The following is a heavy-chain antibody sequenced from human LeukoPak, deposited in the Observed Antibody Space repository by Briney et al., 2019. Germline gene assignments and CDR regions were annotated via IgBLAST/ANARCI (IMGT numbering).Heavy chain of an antibody. V-gene: IGHV3-48*01. CDR3: ASQYSGYAY. CDR1: GFIFSRYG. D-gene: IGHD5-12*01. CDR2: ISSSSSTI. Sequence: PGGSLRLSCAASGFIFSRYGMSWVRQAPGKGLEWVSYISSSSSTIYYADSVKGRFTISRDNAKNSLYLQMNSLRAEDTAVYYCASQYSGYAYWGQGTLVTVSS. J-gene: IGHJ4*02.